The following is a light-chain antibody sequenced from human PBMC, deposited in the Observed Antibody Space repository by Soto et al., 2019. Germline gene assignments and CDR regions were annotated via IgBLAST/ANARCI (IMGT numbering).Light chain of an antibody. J-gene: IGKJ3*01. V-gene: IGKV3-20*01. Sequence: EIVLTQSPGILSLSPGERATLSCRASQSVSGTFFAWYQQKPGQAPRLLIYDASTRASGIPDRFSGSGSETEFTLTISRLEPDDFAVYYCQQYCSSPPFTFGPGTKVDIK. CDR1: QSVSGTF. CDR2: DAS. CDR3: QQYCSSPPFT.